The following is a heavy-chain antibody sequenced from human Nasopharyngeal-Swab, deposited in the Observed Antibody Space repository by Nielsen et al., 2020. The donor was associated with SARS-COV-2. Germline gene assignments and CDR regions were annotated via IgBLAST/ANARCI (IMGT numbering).Heavy chain of an antibody. CDR1: GGTFSSYA. V-gene: IGHV1-69*13. Sequence: SVKVSCKASGGTFSSYAISWVRQAPGQGLEWMGGIIPIFGTANYAQKFQGRVTITADESTSTAYMELSSLRSEDTAVYYCARGGYSSSWYKFSPHYGMDVWGQGTTVTVSS. CDR2: IIPIFGTA. CDR3: ARGGYSSSWYKFSPHYGMDV. J-gene: IGHJ6*02. D-gene: IGHD6-13*01.